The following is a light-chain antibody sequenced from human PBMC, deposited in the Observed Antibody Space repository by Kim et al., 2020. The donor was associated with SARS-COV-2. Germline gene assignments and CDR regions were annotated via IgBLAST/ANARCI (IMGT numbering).Light chain of an antibody. J-gene: IGKJ2*03. Sequence: VSPGERATLSCRASQSLSRNLAWYQQKPGQAPRPLIYGASTRAPGIPARFSGSGSGTEFTLTISSLQSEDFAVYYCQQFHNWPLYSFGQGTKLEI. V-gene: IGKV3-15*01. CDR2: GAS. CDR1: QSLSRN. CDR3: QQFHNWPLYS.